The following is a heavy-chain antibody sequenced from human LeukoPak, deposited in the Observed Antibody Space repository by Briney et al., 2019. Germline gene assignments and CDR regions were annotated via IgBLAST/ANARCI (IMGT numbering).Heavy chain of an antibody. J-gene: IGHJ4*02. Sequence: SETLSLTCTVSGGSISSSSYYWGWIRQPPGKGLEWIGSIYYSGSTYYNPSLKSRVTISVDTSKNQFSLKLSSVTAADTAVYYCARTMYYYDSSGYYNNDYWGQGTLVTVSS. V-gene: IGHV4-39*07. CDR3: ARTMYYYDSSGYYNNDY. CDR2: IYYSGST. D-gene: IGHD3-22*01. CDR1: GGSISSSSYY.